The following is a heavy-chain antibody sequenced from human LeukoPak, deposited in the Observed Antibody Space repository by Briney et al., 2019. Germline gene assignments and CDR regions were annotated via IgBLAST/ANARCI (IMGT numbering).Heavy chain of an antibody. Sequence: GGSLRLSCAASGFTFSDYYMSWIRQAPGKGLAWVSRINSDGSSTSYADSVKGRFTISRDNAKNTLYLQMNSLRAEDTAVYYCARDKALWFGELSLDYWGQGTLVTVSS. D-gene: IGHD3-10*01. J-gene: IGHJ4*02. CDR2: INSDGSST. V-gene: IGHV3-74*01. CDR1: GFTFSDYY. CDR3: ARDKALWFGELSLDY.